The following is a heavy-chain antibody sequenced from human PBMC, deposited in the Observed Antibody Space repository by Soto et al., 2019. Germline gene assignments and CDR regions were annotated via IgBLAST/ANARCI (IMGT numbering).Heavy chain of an antibody. D-gene: IGHD3-9*01. Sequence: SETLSLTCAVSGGSISSGDYYWSWIRQPPGKGLEWIGYIYYSGSTYYNPSLKSRVTISVDTSKNQFSLKLSSVTAADTAVYYCARAHLRYFDPYYFDYWGLGTLVT. CDR1: GGSISSGDYY. V-gene: IGHV4-30-4*01. CDR3: ARAHLRYFDPYYFDY. J-gene: IGHJ4*02. CDR2: IYYSGST.